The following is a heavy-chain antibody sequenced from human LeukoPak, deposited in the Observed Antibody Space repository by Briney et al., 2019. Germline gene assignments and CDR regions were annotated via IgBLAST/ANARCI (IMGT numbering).Heavy chain of an antibody. J-gene: IGHJ4*02. D-gene: IGHD3-22*01. V-gene: IGHV4-34*01. CDR3: ATLGEYYDSSGYYYN. CDR2: INHSGST. Sequence: SETLSLTCAVYGGSFSGFYWSWIRQPPGKGLEWIGEINHSGSTYYNPSLKSRVTISVDTSKNQFSLKLTSVTAADTAVYYCATLGEYYDSSGYYYNWGQGTLVTVSS. CDR1: GGSFSGFY.